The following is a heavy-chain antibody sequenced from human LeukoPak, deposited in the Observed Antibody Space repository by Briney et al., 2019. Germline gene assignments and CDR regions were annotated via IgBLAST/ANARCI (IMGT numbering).Heavy chain of an antibody. J-gene: IGHJ3*02. Sequence: GGSLRLSCAASGFTFSSYSMNWVRQAPGKGLEWVSSISSSSSYIYYADSVKGRFTISRDNAKNSLYLQMNSLRAEDTAVYYCARDRFYYDSSGYYPNAFDIWGQGTMVTVSS. CDR2: ISSSSSYI. V-gene: IGHV3-21*01. D-gene: IGHD3-22*01. CDR3: ARDRFYYDSSGYYPNAFDI. CDR1: GFTFSSYS.